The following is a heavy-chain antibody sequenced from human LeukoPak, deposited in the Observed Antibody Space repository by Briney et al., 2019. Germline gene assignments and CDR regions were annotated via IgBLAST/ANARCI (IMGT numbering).Heavy chain of an antibody. CDR2: IKSKTDGGTT. J-gene: IGHJ4*02. CDR1: GFTFSNAW. CDR3: TTGPIHWGAGIFDY. V-gene: IGHV3-15*01. D-gene: IGHD3-16*01. Sequence: PGGSLRLSCAASGFTFSNAWMSWVRQAPGKGLEWVGRIKSKTDGGTTDYAAPVKGRFTISRDDSKNTLYLQMNSLKTEDTAVYYCTTGPIHWGAGIFDYWGQGTLVTVSS.